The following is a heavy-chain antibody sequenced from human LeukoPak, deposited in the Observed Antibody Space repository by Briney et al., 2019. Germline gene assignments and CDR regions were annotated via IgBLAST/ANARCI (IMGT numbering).Heavy chain of an antibody. CDR3: ARLRPLTGTTLVGAFDI. Sequence: KPSETLSLTCTVSGGSISSYYWSWIRQPPGKGLEWIGYIYTSGSTNYNPSLKSRVTISVDTSKNQFSLKLSSVTAADTAVYYCARLRPLTGTTLVGAFDIWGQGTMVTVSS. D-gene: IGHD1-7*01. CDR2: IYTSGST. CDR1: GGSISSYY. J-gene: IGHJ3*02. V-gene: IGHV4-4*09.